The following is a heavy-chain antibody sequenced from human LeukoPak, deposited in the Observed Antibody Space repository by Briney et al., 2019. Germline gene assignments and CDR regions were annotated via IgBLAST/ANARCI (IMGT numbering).Heavy chain of an antibody. V-gene: IGHV1-2*02. J-gene: IGHJ4*02. Sequence: ASVKVSCKASVYTFTGYYMHWVRQAPGQRLEWRGWINPNSGGTNYAQKFQGRVTMTRDTSISTAYMELSRLRSDDTAVYYCARSLAYCGGDCNFDYWGQGTLVTVSS. CDR1: VYTFTGYY. CDR3: ARSLAYCGGDCNFDY. CDR2: INPNSGGT. D-gene: IGHD2-21*02.